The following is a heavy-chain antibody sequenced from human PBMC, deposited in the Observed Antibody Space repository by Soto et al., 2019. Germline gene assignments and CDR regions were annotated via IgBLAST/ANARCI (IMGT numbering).Heavy chain of an antibody. CDR1: GFTFSSYG. Sequence: QVQLVESGGGVVQPGRSLRLSCAASGFTFSSYGMHWVRQAPGKGLEWVAVISYDGSNKYYADSVKGRFTISRDNSKNTLYLQMNSRRAEDTALYYCAKVSGGNWGQGTLVTVSS. J-gene: IGHJ4*02. V-gene: IGHV3-30*18. CDR3: AKVSGGN. CDR2: ISYDGSNK. D-gene: IGHD2-8*02.